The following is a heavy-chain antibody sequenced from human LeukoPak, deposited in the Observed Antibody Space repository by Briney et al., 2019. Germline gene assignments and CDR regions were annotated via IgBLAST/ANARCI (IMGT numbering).Heavy chain of an antibody. CDR2: IDPSDSYT. CDR1: GYSFTSYW. CDR3: ARVISGYDWGYFDY. D-gene: IGHD5-12*01. V-gene: IGHV5-10-1*01. J-gene: IGHJ4*02. Sequence: GESLKISRKGSGYSFTSYWISWVRQMPGKGLEWMGRIDPSDSYTNYSPSFQGHVTISADKSISIAYLQWSSLKASDTAMYYCARVISGYDWGYFDYWGQGTLVTVSS.